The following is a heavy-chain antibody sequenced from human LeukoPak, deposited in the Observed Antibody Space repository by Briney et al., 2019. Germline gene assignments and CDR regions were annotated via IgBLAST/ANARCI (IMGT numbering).Heavy chain of an antibody. Sequence: GGSLRPSCVASGFTFSSYAMSWVRQAPGKGLEWVSAISGSGGRTYYADSVKGRFTISRDNSKNTLYLQMNSLRAEDTAVYYCAKSITIIVVVMGAWVQGTLVTVSS. J-gene: IGHJ5*02. CDR1: GFTFSSYA. V-gene: IGHV3-23*01. D-gene: IGHD3-22*01. CDR3: AKSITIIVVVMGA. CDR2: ISGSGGRT.